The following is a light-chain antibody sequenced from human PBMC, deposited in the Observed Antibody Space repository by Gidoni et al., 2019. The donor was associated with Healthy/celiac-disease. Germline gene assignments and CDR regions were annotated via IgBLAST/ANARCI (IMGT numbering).Light chain of an antibody. CDR1: QCVSSSY. J-gene: IGKJ4*01. CDR3: QQYDSYILT. V-gene: IGKV3-20*01. CDR2: RAS. Sequence: EIVLTKPPGTLSLSPGERATPSCRASQCVSSSYLAWYQQKPGQAPRLLIYRASSRATGVPDRFSGSGSGTDFTLTISRLEPEDFAVYYCQQYDSYILTFGGGTKVEIK.